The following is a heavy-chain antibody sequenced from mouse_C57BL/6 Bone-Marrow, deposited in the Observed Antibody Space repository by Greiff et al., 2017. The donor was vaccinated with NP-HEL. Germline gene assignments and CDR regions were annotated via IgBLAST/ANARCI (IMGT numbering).Heavy chain of an antibody. D-gene: IGHD3-3*01. CDR1: GFNIKDDY. V-gene: IGHV14-4*01. CDR2: IDPANGDT. CDR3: TLGLYFDY. Sequence: VQLKESGAELVRPGASVKLSCTASGFNIKDDYMHWVKQRPEQGLEWIGWIDPANGDTEYASKFQGKATITADTYSNTAYLQLSSLTSEDTAVYYCTLGLYFDYWGQGTTLTVSS. J-gene: IGHJ2*01.